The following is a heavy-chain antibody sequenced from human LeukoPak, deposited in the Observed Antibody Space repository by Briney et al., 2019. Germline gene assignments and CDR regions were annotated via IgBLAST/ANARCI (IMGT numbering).Heavy chain of an antibody. D-gene: IGHD6-13*01. J-gene: IGHJ4*02. Sequence: GRSLRLSCAASGFTFSSYGMHWVRQAPGKGLEWVAVISYDGSNKGYADSVKGRFTLSRDNSKNTLCLHMNSLRAEDTAVYYCAKAPYSTSWYDWGRFDYWGQGTLVTVSS. CDR3: AKAPYSTSWYDWGRFDY. CDR1: GFTFSSYG. CDR2: ISYDGSNK. V-gene: IGHV3-30*18.